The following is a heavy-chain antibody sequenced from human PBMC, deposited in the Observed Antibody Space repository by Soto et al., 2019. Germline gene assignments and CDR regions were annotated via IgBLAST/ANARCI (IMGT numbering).Heavy chain of an antibody. V-gene: IGHV3-30*18. CDR1: GFTFSSYG. Sequence: GGSLRLSCAASGFTFSSYGMHWVRQAPGKGLEWVAFISYDGSEKYYADSVKGRFTISRDSSKNTLYLQMSSLRAEDTAVYYCAKDADIVTRLPRTFWYYFEYWGQGSLVTVSS. CDR2: ISYDGSEK. CDR3: AKDADIVTRLPRTFWYYFEY. J-gene: IGHJ4*01. D-gene: IGHD5-12*01.